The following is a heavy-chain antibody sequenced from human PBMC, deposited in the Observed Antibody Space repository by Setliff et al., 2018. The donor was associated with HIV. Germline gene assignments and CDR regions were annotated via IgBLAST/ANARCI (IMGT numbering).Heavy chain of an antibody. J-gene: IGHJ3*02. CDR3: ARGHSYDSYGYYLRGFDI. D-gene: IGHD3-22*01. CDR1: GASFSGYY. Sequence: SETLSLTCAVYGASFSGYYWSWIRQPPGRGLEWIGEVHHSGSTNYNPSLKSRVTISMDTPKNQFSLKLTSVTAADTAVYYCARGHSYDSYGYYLRGFDIWGPGTMVTVSS. V-gene: IGHV4-34*01. CDR2: VHHSGST.